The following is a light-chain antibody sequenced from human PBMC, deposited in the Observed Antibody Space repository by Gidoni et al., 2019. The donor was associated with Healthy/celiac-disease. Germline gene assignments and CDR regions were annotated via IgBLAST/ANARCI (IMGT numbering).Light chain of an antibody. V-gene: IGLV3-21*02. CDR1: NIGSQG. CDR3: QVWDSSSDHVV. J-gene: IGLJ2*01. CDR2: DDS. Sequence: SYVLTQPPSASVAPGQTARLTCGGNNIGSQGVHWYQQKPGQAPVLVVYDDSDRPSGIPERFSGANSGNTATLTISRVEAGDEADYYCQVWDSSSDHVVFGGGTKLTVL.